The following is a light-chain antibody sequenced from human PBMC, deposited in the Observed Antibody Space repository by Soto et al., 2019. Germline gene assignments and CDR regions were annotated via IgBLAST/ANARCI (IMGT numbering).Light chain of an antibody. V-gene: IGLV1-40*01. CDR2: GNT. J-gene: IGLJ1*01. Sequence: HSYLTQPPSISGAPGQRVTISFTGSSSNIGAGSDVHWYHQLPGTAPKLLIYGNTNRPSGVPDRFSGSKSGNSASLAIAGLQTEDEGDYYCQTYDSSLSGLYVFGTGTKVTVL. CDR3: QTYDSSLSGLYV. CDR1: SSNIGAGSD.